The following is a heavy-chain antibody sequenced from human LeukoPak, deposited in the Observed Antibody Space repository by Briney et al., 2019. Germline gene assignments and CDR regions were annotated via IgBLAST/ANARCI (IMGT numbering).Heavy chain of an antibody. CDR2: ISGSGGST. V-gene: IGHV3-23*01. D-gene: IGHD6-13*01. CDR3: AKCTFAVSWYNDY. CDR1: GFTFCSYA. J-gene: IGHJ4*02. Sequence: GDSLRHSCAACGFTFCSYAMICVGQAPGKALEWWSAISGSGGSTYSADYVKGRFTISIDNSKNTLYLQVNSVRAEDRAAYYCAKCTFAVSWYNDYWGQGTLVTVSS.